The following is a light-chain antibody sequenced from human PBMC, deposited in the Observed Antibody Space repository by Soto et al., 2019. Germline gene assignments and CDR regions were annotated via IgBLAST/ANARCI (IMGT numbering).Light chain of an antibody. Sequence: EIVMTHSPATLSVSPGERATLSCRASQSVSSNLAWYQQKPGQAPRLLIYGASTRATGIPARFSGSGSGTEFTLTIGSLHSEDFAVYYCQQFNNWPRTFGQGTKVDIK. CDR3: QQFNNWPRT. J-gene: IGKJ1*01. CDR1: QSVSSN. CDR2: GAS. V-gene: IGKV3-15*01.